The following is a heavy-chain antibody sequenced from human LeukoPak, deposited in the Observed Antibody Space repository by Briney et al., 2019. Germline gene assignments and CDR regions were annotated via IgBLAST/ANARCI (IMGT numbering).Heavy chain of an antibody. CDR1: GFTFSSDA. Sequence: GGSLRLSCAASGFTFSSDAMSWVRQAPGKGLEWVSAISGSGGSTYYADSVKGRFTISRDNSKNTLYLQMNSLRVEDTAVYYSAKAILTTLTASDYWGQGTLVTVSS. V-gene: IGHV3-23*01. CDR2: ISGSGGST. D-gene: IGHD4-17*01. J-gene: IGHJ4*02. CDR3: AKAILTTLTASDY.